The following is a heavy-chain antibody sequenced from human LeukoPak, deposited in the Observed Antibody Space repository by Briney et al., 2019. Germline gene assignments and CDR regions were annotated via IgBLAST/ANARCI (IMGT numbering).Heavy chain of an antibody. J-gene: IGHJ3*01. Sequence: GGSLRLSCAASGFTFSSYWMSWIRQAPGKGLEWVANIKPDGSEGYYVDSVKGRFTISRDNAKNSLYLQLNSLRAEDTAVYYCARDADMVTFGGVIVPFDFWGQGTKVIVSS. CDR2: IKPDGSEG. CDR3: ARDADMVTFGGVIVPFDF. D-gene: IGHD3-16*01. V-gene: IGHV3-7*01. CDR1: GFTFSSYW.